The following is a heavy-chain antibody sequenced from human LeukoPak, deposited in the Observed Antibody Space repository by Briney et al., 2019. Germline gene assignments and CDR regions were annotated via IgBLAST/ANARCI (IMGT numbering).Heavy chain of an antibody. D-gene: IGHD1-26*01. CDR3: IASGGAETIDY. V-gene: IGHV4-39*01. CDR1: GGSISSSSYY. J-gene: IGHJ4*02. CDR2: IYYSGST. Sequence: KPSETLSLTCTVSGGSISSSSYYWGWIRQPPGKGLEWIGSIYYSGSTYYNPSLKSRVTISVDTSKNQFSLKLSSVTAADTAVYYWIASGGAETIDYWGQGTLVTVSS.